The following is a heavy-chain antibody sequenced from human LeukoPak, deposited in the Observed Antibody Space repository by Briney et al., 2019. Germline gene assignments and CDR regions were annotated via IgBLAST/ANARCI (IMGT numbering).Heavy chain of an antibody. CDR1: GFTFSSYW. CDR3: ARDDDSRYYYYYMDV. Sequence: PGGSLRLSCAASGFTFSSYWMHWVRQAPGKGPVWVSRINSDGSSTSYADSVKGRFTISRDNAKNTLYLQMNSLRAEDTAVYYCARDDDSRYYYYYMDVWGKGTTVTVSS. CDR2: INSDGSST. D-gene: IGHD2-21*02. V-gene: IGHV3-74*01. J-gene: IGHJ6*03.